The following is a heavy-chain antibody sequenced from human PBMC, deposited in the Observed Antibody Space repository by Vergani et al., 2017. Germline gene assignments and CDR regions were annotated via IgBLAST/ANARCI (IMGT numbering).Heavy chain of an antibody. Sequence: QVQLVESGGGVVQPGRSLRLSCAASGFTFSDYYMSWIRQAPGKGLEWVSYISSSSSYKNYADAVKGRFTISRDNAKNALYLQMNSLRAEDTAVYYCAREDPKGGRDYGMDVWGQGTTVTVSS. CDR1: GFTFSDYY. D-gene: IGHD5-24*01. CDR3: AREDPKGGRDYGMDV. CDR2: ISSSSSYK. J-gene: IGHJ6*02. V-gene: IGHV3-11*06.